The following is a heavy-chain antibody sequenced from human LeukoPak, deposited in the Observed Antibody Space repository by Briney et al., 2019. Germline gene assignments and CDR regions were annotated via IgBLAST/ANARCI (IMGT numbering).Heavy chain of an antibody. CDR1: GGSISSYY. V-gene: IGHV4-59*01. D-gene: IGHD3-22*01. J-gene: IGHJ4*02. CDR2: IYYSGST. CDR3: ARDARGYYDSPFDY. Sequence: SETLSLTCTVSGGSISSYYWSWIRQPPGKGLEWIWYIYYSGSTNYNPSLKSRVTISVDTSKNQFSLKLSSVTAADTAVYYCARDARGYYDSPFDYWGQGTLVTVSS.